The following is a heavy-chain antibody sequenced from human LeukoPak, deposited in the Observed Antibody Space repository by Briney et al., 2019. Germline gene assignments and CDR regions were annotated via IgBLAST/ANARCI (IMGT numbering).Heavy chain of an antibody. CDR3: ARPGKAVAGLEY. D-gene: IGHD6-19*01. CDR1: GCTFSSYA. J-gene: IGHJ4*02. CDR2: ITPMIGIA. Sequence: ASVKVSCKASGCTFSSYAINWVRQAPGQGPEWMGRITPMIGIANYAQKFQGRVTIIADKSTSTAYLELSSLRSEDTAVYYCARPGKAVAGLEYWGQGTLVTVSS. V-gene: IGHV1-69*04.